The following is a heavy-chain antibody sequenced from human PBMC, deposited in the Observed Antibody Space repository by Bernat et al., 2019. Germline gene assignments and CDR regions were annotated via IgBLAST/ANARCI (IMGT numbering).Heavy chain of an antibody. Sequence: QVQPVESGGRVVQPGTSLRLSCEASGFIFSSYGMHWVRQAPGKGLEWVGVIWWDASNTHYSDAVRGRFIISRDDSKNTLFLQMNSLRGDDTAIYYCAREGWSTLAAAGTGADYWGQGTLVSVSS. CDR1: GFIFSSYG. V-gene: IGHV3-33*01. D-gene: IGHD6-13*01. J-gene: IGHJ4*02. CDR3: AREGWSTLAAAGTGADY. CDR2: IWWDASNT.